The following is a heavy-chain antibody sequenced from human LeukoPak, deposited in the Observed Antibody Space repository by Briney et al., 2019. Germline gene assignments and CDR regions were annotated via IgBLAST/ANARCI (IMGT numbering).Heavy chain of an antibody. CDR1: GFTFSDYS. D-gene: IGHD6-13*01. J-gene: IGHJ4*02. Sequence: PGGSLRLSCSASGFTFSDYSMNWVRQAPGKGLEWVSYISSTSATMYYADSVKGRFTISRDNAKNSLYLQMNSLRAEDAAVYYCARRHGNRWYVDYWGQGTLVTVSS. CDR3: ARRHGNRWYVDY. CDR2: ISSTSATM. V-gene: IGHV3-48*01.